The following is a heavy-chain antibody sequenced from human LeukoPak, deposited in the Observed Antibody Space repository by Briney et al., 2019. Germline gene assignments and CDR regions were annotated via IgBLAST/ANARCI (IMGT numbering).Heavy chain of an antibody. J-gene: IGHJ4*02. CDR3: ARGSGSFSGGFDY. CDR2: SSSSGSTI. Sequence: PGGSLRLSCAASGFTLSSYEMNWVRQAPGKGLEWVSYSSSSGSTIYYADSVKGRFTISRENAKNSLSLQMNSLRAEDTAVYYCARGSGSFSGGFDYWGQGTLVTVSS. D-gene: IGHD1-26*01. V-gene: IGHV3-48*03. CDR1: GFTLSSYE.